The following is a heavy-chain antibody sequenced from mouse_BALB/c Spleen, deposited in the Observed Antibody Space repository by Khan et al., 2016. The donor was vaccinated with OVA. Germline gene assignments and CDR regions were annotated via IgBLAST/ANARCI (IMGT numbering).Heavy chain of an antibody. Sequence: EVQLQESGPGLVKPSQSLSLTCTVTGYSITSNYAWNWIRQFPGNKLEWMGYISYSGSTSYNPSLKSRISITRDTSKNQFFLQLTSVTTEDTATXNGAGESYDADAINYWGQGTTVTVAS. CDR1: GYSITSNYA. CDR3: AGESYDADAINY. CDR2: ISYSGST. V-gene: IGHV3-2*02. J-gene: IGHJ2*01. D-gene: IGHD2-12*01.